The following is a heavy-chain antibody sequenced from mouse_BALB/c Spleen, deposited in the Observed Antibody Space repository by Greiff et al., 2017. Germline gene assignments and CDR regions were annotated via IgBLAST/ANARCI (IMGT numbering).Heavy chain of an antibody. J-gene: IGHJ1*01. V-gene: IGHV1S81*02. Sequence: QVQLQQSGAELVRPGALVKLSCKASGFNIKDYYMHWVKQRPEQGLEWIGEINPSNGGTNFNEKFKSKATLTVDKSSSTAYMQLSSLTSEDSAVYYCTRGVRRSWYFDVWGAGTTVTVSS. D-gene: IGHD2-14*01. CDR2: INPSNGGT. CDR1: GFNIKDYY. CDR3: TRGVRRSWYFDV.